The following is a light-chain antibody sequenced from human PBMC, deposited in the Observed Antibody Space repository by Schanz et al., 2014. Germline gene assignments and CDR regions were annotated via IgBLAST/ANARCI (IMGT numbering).Light chain of an antibody. CDR1: QSVDNNY. Sequence: EAVLTQSPDTLSLSPGERATLSCRASQSVDNNYLTWYQQRPGQAPRLLIHYASARATGTPDRFSGSGSGTDFTLTISRLEPEDFAVYYCQQYGSSPLTFGGGTKVEIK. V-gene: IGKV3-20*01. CDR2: YAS. CDR3: QQYGSSPLT. J-gene: IGKJ4*01.